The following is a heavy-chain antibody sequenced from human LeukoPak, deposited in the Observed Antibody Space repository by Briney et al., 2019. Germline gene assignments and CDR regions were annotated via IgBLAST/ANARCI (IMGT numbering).Heavy chain of an antibody. CDR2: IYDSGSI. CDR1: GGSIRSYF. J-gene: IGHJ6*02. Sequence: SETLSLTCTVYGGSIRSYFWIWIQQSPGKALEWIGYIYDSGSINYNPSLKSRVTISVDTSKNQFTLKLSSVTAADTAVYYCARDVGSSSWSYYGMDVWGQGTTVTVSS. V-gene: IGHV4-59*01. CDR3: ARDVGSSSWSYYGMDV. D-gene: IGHD6-13*01.